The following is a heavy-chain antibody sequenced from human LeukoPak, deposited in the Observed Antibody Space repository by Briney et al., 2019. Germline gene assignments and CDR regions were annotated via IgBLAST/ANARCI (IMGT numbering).Heavy chain of an antibody. D-gene: IGHD3-10*01. CDR2: ISWNSGSI. Sequence: GGSLRLSCAASGFTFDDYAMHWVRQAPGKGLEWVSGISWNSGSIGYADSVKGRFTISRDNAKNSLYLQMNSLRAEDTAVYYCATGGVRGVHFWDSWGTFDYWGQGTLVTVSS. V-gene: IGHV3-9*01. CDR3: ATGGVRGVHFWDSWGTFDY. J-gene: IGHJ4*02. CDR1: GFTFDDYA.